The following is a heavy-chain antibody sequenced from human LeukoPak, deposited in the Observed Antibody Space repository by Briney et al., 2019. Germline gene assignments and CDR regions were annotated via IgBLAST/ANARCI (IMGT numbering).Heavy chain of an antibody. CDR2: IIPILGIA. CDR3: ARVGAGGAAFDI. J-gene: IGHJ3*02. CDR1: GGTFSSYA. D-gene: IGHD3-10*01. Sequence: SVKLSCKASGGTFSSYAISWVRPAPGQGLEWMGRIIPILGIANYAQKFQGRVTITADKSMSTAYMELSSLRSEDTAVYYCARVGAGGAAFDIWGQGTMVTVSS. V-gene: IGHV1-69*04.